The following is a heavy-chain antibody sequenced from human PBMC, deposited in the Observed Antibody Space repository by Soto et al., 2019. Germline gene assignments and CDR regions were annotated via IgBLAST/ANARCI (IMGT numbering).Heavy chain of an antibody. Sequence: GGSLRLSCVVSEFTFSNYEMNWVRQAPGKGLEWVSYISYTGSTIYYADSVRGRFTISRDNSKNSLYLQMNSLRAEDTAVYYCARGLRNYYDRSGLHYWGQGTLVTVSS. D-gene: IGHD3-22*01. CDR2: ISYTGSTI. CDR3: ARGLRNYYDRSGLHY. J-gene: IGHJ4*02. V-gene: IGHV3-48*03. CDR1: EFTFSNYE.